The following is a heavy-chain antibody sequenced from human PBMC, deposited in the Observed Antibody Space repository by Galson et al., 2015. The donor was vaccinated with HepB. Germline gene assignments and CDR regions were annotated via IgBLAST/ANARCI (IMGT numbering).Heavy chain of an antibody. Sequence: SLRLSCAASGFTFSNAWMSWVRQAPGKGLEWVGRIKSKTDGGTTDYAAPVKGRFTISRDDSKNTLYLQMNSLKAEDTAVYYCAGAIGGAGSCWGQGTLVTVSS. J-gene: IGHJ4*02. CDR2: IKSKTDGGTT. CDR1: GFTFSNAW. V-gene: IGHV3-15*01. D-gene: IGHD2-15*01. CDR3: AGAIGGAGSC.